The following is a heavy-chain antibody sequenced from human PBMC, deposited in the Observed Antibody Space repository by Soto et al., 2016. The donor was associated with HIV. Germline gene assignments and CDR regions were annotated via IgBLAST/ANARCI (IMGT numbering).Heavy chain of an antibody. Sequence: EVQLLESGGGLVQPGGSLTLSCAASGFSFRSCAMNWFRQAPGKGLEWVSGIAHTGTSTHYADSVKGRFTISRDNSKNTLSLQMNTLRAEDTAIYFCAKGLHDYSANDYWGQGTLVTVSS. CDR1: GFSFRSCA. CDR3: AKGLHDYSANDY. J-gene: IGHJ4*02. V-gene: IGHV3-23*01. CDR2: IAHTGTST. D-gene: IGHD3-16*01.